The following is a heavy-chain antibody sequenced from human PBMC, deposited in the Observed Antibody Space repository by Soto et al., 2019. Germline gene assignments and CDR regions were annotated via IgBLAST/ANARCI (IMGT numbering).Heavy chain of an antibody. D-gene: IGHD5-12*01. CDR1: NGSMASSLW. CDR2: VAQSGFT. Sequence: QLQLQESGPGLVRPSGTLSLTCTVSNGSMASSLWWSWVRQSPGKGLEWIGEVAQSGFTSYNPSLKSRLTISQDRSRNQFSLRLTSVTDADTAVYHCARNRYGGYDFDSWGQGTLVTVSS. J-gene: IGHJ4*02. V-gene: IGHV4-4*02. CDR3: ARNRYGGYDFDS.